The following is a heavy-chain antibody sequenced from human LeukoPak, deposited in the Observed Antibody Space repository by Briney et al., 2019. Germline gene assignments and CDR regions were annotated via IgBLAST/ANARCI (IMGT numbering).Heavy chain of an antibody. CDR1: GGSLSYYY. J-gene: IGHJ5*02. V-gene: IGHV4-34*01. Sequence: KPSETLSLTCAVYGGSLSYYYWSWIRQPPEKGLEWIGEINRSGSTNYDPSLKSRVSISVDTSKNQFSLKLSSVTAADTAVYYCARGGASSGYFNWFDPWGQGTLVTVSS. D-gene: IGHD5-12*01. CDR2: INRSGST. CDR3: ARGGASSGYFNWFDP.